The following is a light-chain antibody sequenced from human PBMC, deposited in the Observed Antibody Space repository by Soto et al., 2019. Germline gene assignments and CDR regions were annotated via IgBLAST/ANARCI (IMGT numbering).Light chain of an antibody. CDR3: CLYVGATTYV. Sequence: QSALAQPASVSGSPGQSITISRTGASGYVGTYSLVSWYQQHPGKAPKVVIYEGHKRPSGVPDRFSGSTSVNTASLTISGLQTDDEADYYCCLYVGATTYVFGTGTKVTV. J-gene: IGLJ1*01. CDR2: EGH. V-gene: IGLV2-23*01. CDR1: SGYVGTYSL.